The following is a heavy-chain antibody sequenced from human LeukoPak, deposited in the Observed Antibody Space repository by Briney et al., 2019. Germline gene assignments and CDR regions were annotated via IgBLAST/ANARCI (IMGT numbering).Heavy chain of an antibody. CDR1: GFTVSSNY. J-gene: IGHJ6*02. CDR2: IYSGGST. Sequence: GSLRLSCAASGFTVSSNYMSWVRQAPGKGLEWVSVIYSGGSTYYADSVKGRFTISRDNSKNTLYLQMNSLRAEDTAVYYCARQWLPYYYGMDVWGQGTTVTVSS. D-gene: IGHD6-19*01. CDR3: ARQWLPYYYGMDV. V-gene: IGHV3-53*01.